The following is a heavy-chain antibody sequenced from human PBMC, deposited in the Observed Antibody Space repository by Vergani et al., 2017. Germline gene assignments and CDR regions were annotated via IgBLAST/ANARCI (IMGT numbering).Heavy chain of an antibody. CDR2: ISWNSGSI. CDR3: AKGVGLRLGESFNWFDP. V-gene: IGHV3-9*01. D-gene: IGHD3-16*01. Sequence: EVQLVESGGGLVQPGRSLRLSCAASGFTFDDYAMHWFRQAPGKGLEWVPGISWNSGSIGYADSVKGRFTISRDNAKNSLYLQMNSLRAEDTALYYCAKGVGLRLGESFNWFDPWGQGTLVTVSS. CDR1: GFTFDDYA. J-gene: IGHJ5*02.